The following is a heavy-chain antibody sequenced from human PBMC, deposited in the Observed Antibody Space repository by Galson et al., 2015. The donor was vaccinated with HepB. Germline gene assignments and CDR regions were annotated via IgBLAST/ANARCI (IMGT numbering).Heavy chain of an antibody. D-gene: IGHD2-15*01. CDR1: GFTFSDYY. Sequence: SLRLSCAASGFTFSDYYMSWIRQAPGKGLEWVSYISSSSSYTNYADSVKGRFTISRDNAKNSLYLQMNSLRAEDTAVYYCATRYCSGGSCYSLHAFDIWGQGTMVTVSS. CDR2: ISSSSSYT. CDR3: ATRYCSGGSCYSLHAFDI. J-gene: IGHJ3*02. V-gene: IGHV3-11*06.